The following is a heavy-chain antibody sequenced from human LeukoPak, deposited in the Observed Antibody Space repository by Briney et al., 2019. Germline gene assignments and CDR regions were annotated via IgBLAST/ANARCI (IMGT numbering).Heavy chain of an antibody. Sequence: SVKVSCKASRCTFTGYYMHWVRPAPCQGLEWMGCINPNSWDTNYAQKLQGRLTIARDTSIRTAYMQLTKLTSDDTAVYYCVLRGASGSYVRYDYWGPGTLVTVSS. D-gene: IGHD6-19*01. CDR3: VLRGASGSYVRYDY. CDR2: INPNSWDT. CDR1: RCTFTGYY. V-gene: IGHV1-2*02. J-gene: IGHJ4*02.